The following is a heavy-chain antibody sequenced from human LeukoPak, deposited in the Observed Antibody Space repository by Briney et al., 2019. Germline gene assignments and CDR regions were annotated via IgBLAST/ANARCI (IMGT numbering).Heavy chain of an antibody. Sequence: GGSLRLSCAASGFTFSSYSMNWVRQAPGKGLEWGSSIGSRSTSIYYADSVKGRFTISRDNAKNSLYLKMNSLRAEDTAVYYCAKEGRQQDFDPWGQGTLVTVSS. J-gene: IGHJ5*02. CDR3: AKEGRQQDFDP. CDR2: IGSRSTSI. D-gene: IGHD6-13*01. CDR1: GFTFSSYS. V-gene: IGHV3-21*01.